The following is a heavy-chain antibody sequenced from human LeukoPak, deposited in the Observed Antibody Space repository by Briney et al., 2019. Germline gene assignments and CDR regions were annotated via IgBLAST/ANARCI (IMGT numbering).Heavy chain of an antibody. Sequence: HTGGSLRLSCAASGNYWMHWVRQAPGKGLVWVSHINSDGSWTSYADSVKGRFTISRDNSKNTLYLQMNSLRAEDTAVYYCARGVGDSSGYYFDYWGQGTLVTVSS. CDR3: ARGVGDSSGYYFDY. V-gene: IGHV3-74*01. CDR1: GNYW. D-gene: IGHD3-22*01. J-gene: IGHJ4*02. CDR2: INSDGSWT.